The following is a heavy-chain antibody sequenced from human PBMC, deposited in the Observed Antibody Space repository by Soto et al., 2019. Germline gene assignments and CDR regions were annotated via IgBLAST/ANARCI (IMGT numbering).Heavy chain of an antibody. CDR1: GGSMRNYF. Sequence: SETLSLTCTVSGGSMRNYFWTWIRQPPGKGLEWIGYIHYSGTTSFFPSYNPSLRSRVTISEDTSKNQFSLKLLSVTTADTAVYFCATGEASSRNLAPYYLDFWGQGTLVTVSS. J-gene: IGHJ4*02. CDR2: IHYSGTT. D-gene: IGHD6-13*01. CDR3: ATGEASSRNLAPYYLDF. V-gene: IGHV4-59*01.